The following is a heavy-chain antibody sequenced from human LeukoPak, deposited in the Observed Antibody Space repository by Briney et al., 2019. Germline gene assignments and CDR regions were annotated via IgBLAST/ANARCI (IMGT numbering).Heavy chain of an antibody. Sequence: GESLKISCKGSGYRFTNYWIGRVLQMPGKGLECMGIIYPGDAETRYSPSFQGQVTISADKSISTAYLQWSSLKASDTAMYYCARRRDLYSGSYYPFDYWGQGTLVTVSS. CDR3: ARRRDLYSGSYYPFDY. CDR2: IYPGDAET. D-gene: IGHD1-26*01. J-gene: IGHJ4*02. V-gene: IGHV5-51*01. CDR1: GYRFTNYW.